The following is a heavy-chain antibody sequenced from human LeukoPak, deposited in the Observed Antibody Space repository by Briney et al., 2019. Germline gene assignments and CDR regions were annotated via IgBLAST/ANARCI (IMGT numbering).Heavy chain of an antibody. D-gene: IGHD5-12*01. V-gene: IGHV3-48*01. CDR3: ARDGLGVATDFDY. CDR2: ISSSSSTI. Sequence: GGSLRLSCAASGFSFSKMNWVRQAPGKGLEWVSHISSSSSTIYYADSVKGRFTISRDNAKNSLYLQMHSLRAEGTAVYYCARDGLGVATDFDYWGQGTLVTVSS. J-gene: IGHJ4*02. CDR1: GFSFSK.